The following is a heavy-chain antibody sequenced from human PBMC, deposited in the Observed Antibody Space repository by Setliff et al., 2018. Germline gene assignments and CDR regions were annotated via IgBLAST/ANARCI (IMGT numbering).Heavy chain of an antibody. CDR3: ARGRDFWSGYLVY. V-gene: IGHV1-2*04. D-gene: IGHD3-3*01. CDR2: INPNSGGT. Sequence: ASVKVSCKASGYTFTGYYMHWVRQAPGQGLEWMGWINPNSGGTNYAQKFQGWVTMTRDASISTAYMELSRLRSDDTAVYYCARGRDFWSGYLVYWGQGTLVTVSS. CDR1: GYTFTGYY. J-gene: IGHJ4*02.